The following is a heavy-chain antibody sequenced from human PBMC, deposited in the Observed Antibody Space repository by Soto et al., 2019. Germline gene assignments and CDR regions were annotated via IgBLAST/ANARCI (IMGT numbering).Heavy chain of an antibody. D-gene: IGHD3-3*01. CDR1: GFTFSSYG. CDR2: ISYDGSNK. CDR3: AKARRFFLTIFGVAPCGMDV. Sequence: GSLRLSCAASGFTFSSYGMHWVRQAPGKGLEWVAVISYDGSNKYYADSVKGRFTISRDSSTNTLYLQMNSLRAEDTAVYYCAKARRFFLTIFGVAPCGMDVWGQGTTVTVSS. J-gene: IGHJ6*02. V-gene: IGHV3-30*18.